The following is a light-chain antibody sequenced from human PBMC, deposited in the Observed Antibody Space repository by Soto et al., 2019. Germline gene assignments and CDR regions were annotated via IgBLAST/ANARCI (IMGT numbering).Light chain of an antibody. CDR1: ESVNNK. J-gene: IGKJ5*01. CDR3: DQYNNWFPFT. CDR2: RAS. V-gene: IGKV3-15*01. Sequence: EVVLTQSPATLSVSPGERATLSCRASESVNNKLGWYQQKPGQAPRLLIYRASTRAPGIPARFSGSGSGTEFTLTISSPQAEDSAVYYCDQYNNWFPFTFGQGTRLEIK.